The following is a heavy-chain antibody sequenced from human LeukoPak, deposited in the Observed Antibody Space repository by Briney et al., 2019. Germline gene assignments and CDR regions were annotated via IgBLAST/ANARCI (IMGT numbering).Heavy chain of an antibody. CDR3: ARDLYSSRTNDAFVI. J-gene: IGHJ3*02. D-gene: IGHD6-13*01. CDR1: GGSISSSSYY. CDR2: IYYSGST. Sequence: SETLSLTCTVSGGSISSSSYYWGWIRQPPGKGLEWIGSIYYSGSTYYKPSLKSRVTISVDTSKTRFSLKLSSVTAADTAVYYCARDLYSSRTNDAFVIWGQGTMVTVSS. V-gene: IGHV4-39*07.